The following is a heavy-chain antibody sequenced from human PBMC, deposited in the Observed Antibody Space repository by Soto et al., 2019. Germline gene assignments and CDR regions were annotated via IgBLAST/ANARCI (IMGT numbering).Heavy chain of an antibody. V-gene: IGHV4-59*01. J-gene: IGHJ6*03. Sequence: SETLSLTCTVSGGSISSYYWSWIRQPPGKGLEWIGYIYYSGSTNYNPSLKSRVTISVDTSKNQFSLKLSSVTAADTAVYYCARASFAHSNYNDYYYMDVWGKGTTVTVSS. D-gene: IGHD4-4*01. CDR3: ARASFAHSNYNDYYYMDV. CDR2: IYYSGST. CDR1: GGSISSYY.